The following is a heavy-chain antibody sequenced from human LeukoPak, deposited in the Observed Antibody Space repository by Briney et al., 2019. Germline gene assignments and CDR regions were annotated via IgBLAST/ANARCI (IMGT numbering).Heavy chain of an antibody. J-gene: IGHJ6*02. Sequence: GVLRLSCAASGFTFSSYWMSWVRQAPGKGLEWVANIKQDGSEKYYVDSVKGRFTISRDNANNSLYLQMNSLRAEDTAVYYCARDMSIAVAGRYYSYGMDVWGQGTTVTVSS. V-gene: IGHV3-7*01. CDR2: IKQDGSEK. CDR1: GFTFSSYW. D-gene: IGHD6-19*01. CDR3: ARDMSIAVAGRYYSYGMDV.